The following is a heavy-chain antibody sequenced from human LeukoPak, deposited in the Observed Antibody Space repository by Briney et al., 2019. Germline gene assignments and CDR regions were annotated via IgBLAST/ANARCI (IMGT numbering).Heavy chain of an antibody. Sequence: ASVKVSCKASGYTFTSYGISWVRQAPGQGLEWMGWISAYNGNTNYAQKFQGRVTMTEDTSTDTAYMELSSLRSEDTAVYYCATDSSNGVTYAFDIWGQGTMVTVSS. V-gene: IGHV1-18*01. D-gene: IGHD5-18*01. CDR3: ATDSSNGVTYAFDI. CDR2: ISAYNGNT. J-gene: IGHJ3*02. CDR1: GYTFTSYG.